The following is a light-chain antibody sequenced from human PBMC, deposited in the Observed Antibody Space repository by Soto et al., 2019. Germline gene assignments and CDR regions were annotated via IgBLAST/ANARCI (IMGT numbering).Light chain of an antibody. V-gene: IGLV3-21*02. Sequence: SYELTQPPSVSVAPGQTARISCGGNNIGRKSVHWYQQKPGLAPVVVVYDDSDRPSGIPERFSGANSGDTATLTISRVEAGDEADYYCHVWDSSSGHYIFGTGTKATVL. CDR1: NIGRKS. J-gene: IGLJ1*01. CDR3: HVWDSSSGHYI. CDR2: DDS.